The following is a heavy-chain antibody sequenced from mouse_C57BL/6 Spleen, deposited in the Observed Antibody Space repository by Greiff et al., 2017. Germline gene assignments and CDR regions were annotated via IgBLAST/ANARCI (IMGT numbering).Heavy chain of an antibody. CDR3: ARWDEYYFDY. Sequence: QVQLKESGAELARPGASVKLSCKASGYTFTSYGISWVKQRTGQGLEWIGEIYPRSGNTYYNEKFKGKATLTADKSSSTAYMELRSLTSEDSAVYFCARWDEYYFDYWGQGTTLTVSS. CDR1: GYTFTSYG. D-gene: IGHD4-1*01. V-gene: IGHV1-81*01. CDR2: IYPRSGNT. J-gene: IGHJ2*01.